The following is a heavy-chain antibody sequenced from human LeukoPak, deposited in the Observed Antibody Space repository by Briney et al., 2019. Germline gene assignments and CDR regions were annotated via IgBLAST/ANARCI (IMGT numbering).Heavy chain of an antibody. Sequence: SETLSLTCTVSGDFMGSYYWSWIWQPPGKALESIGYIYYTGITNYSPSLKSRVTISADTSKNQFSLKLSSVTAADTAVHYCARGYYGSGIYWGWFDPWGRGTLVTVSS. D-gene: IGHD3-10*01. CDR3: ARGYYGSGIYWGWFDP. CDR1: GDFMGSYY. CDR2: IYYTGIT. V-gene: IGHV4-59*01. J-gene: IGHJ5*02.